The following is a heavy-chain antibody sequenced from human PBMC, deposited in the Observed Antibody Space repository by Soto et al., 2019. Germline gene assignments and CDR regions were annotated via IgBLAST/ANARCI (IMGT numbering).Heavy chain of an antibody. Sequence: EVQLVQSGAEVKKPGESLKISCKGSGYSFTSYWIGWVRQMPGKGLEWMGIIYPGDSDTRYSPSFQGQVTISADKSISTAYLQWSSLKASDTAMYYCGGIRYCSGGSCPIWNAFDIWGQGTMVTVSS. CDR1: GYSFTSYW. CDR2: IYPGDSDT. V-gene: IGHV5-51*03. D-gene: IGHD2-15*01. CDR3: GGIRYCSGGSCPIWNAFDI. J-gene: IGHJ3*02.